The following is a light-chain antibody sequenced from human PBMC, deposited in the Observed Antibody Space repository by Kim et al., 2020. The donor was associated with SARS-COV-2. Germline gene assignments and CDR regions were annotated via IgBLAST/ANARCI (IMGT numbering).Light chain of an antibody. Sequence: SYELTQPPSVSVAPGKTARITCGGNNIGSKSVHWYQQKPGQAPVLVIYYDSDRPSGLPERFSGSNSGHTAPLTISRVAAGDEADYYCQVWDSSSDHVVFG. CDR2: YDS. V-gene: IGLV3-21*04. CDR1: NIGSKS. J-gene: IGLJ2*01. CDR3: QVWDSSSDHVV.